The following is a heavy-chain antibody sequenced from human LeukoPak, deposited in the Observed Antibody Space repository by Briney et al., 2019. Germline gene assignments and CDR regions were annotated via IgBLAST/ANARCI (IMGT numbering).Heavy chain of an antibody. J-gene: IGHJ3*02. D-gene: IGHD2-2*01. Sequence: GGYLRLSCAASGFTFSSYWMSWVRQAPGKGLEWVANIKQDGSEKSYVDSVKGRFTIARDNAKNSLYLQMNSLRAEDTAVYYCARPHIVVVPAAILDHDAFDIWGQGTMVTVSS. V-gene: IGHV3-7*01. CDR2: IKQDGSEK. CDR1: GFTFSSYW. CDR3: ARPHIVVVPAAILDHDAFDI.